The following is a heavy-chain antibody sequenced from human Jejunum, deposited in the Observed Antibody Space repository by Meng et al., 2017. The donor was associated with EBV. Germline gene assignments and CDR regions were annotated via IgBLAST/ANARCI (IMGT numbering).Heavy chain of an antibody. CDR3: ARLFCGDDCFSTYYFDS. Sequence: VERVQAGAGVKKPGSSLKLSCKASGDTFTSHGVGWVRLAPGQGPEWLGGIIPVFGTANYPLRFQDRVTITADKSTNTGYMELGGLRSDDTAVYYCARLFCGDDCFSTYYFDSWGQGTLVTVSS. J-gene: IGHJ4*02. CDR1: GDTFTSHG. CDR2: IIPVFGTA. V-gene: IGHV1-69*06. D-gene: IGHD2-21*01.